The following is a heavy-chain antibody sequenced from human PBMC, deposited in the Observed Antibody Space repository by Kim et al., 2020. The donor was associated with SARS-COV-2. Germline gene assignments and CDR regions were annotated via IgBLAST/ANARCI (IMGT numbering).Heavy chain of an antibody. CDR3: ARARFLEVYGMDV. Sequence: GGSLRLSCAASGFTFSSYEMNWVRQAPGKGLEWVSYISSSGSTIYYADSVKGRFTISRDNAKNSLYLQMNSLRAEDTAVYYCARARFLEVYGMDVWGQGTTVTVSS. J-gene: IGHJ6*02. CDR1: GFTFSSYE. CDR2: ISSSGSTI. D-gene: IGHD3-3*01. V-gene: IGHV3-48*03.